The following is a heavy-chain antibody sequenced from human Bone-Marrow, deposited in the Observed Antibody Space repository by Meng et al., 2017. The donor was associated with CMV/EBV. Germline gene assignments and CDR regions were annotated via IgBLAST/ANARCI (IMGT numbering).Heavy chain of an antibody. Sequence: SLKISCAASGFTFDDYAMHWVRQAPGKGLEWVSGISWNSGSIGYADSVKGRFTISRDNAKNSLYLQMNSLRAEDTAVYYCARDRRAARPNIDYWGQGTLVTVSS. CDR3: ARDRRAARPNIDY. D-gene: IGHD6-6*01. CDR1: GFTFDDYA. J-gene: IGHJ4*02. CDR2: ISWNSGSI. V-gene: IGHV3-9*01.